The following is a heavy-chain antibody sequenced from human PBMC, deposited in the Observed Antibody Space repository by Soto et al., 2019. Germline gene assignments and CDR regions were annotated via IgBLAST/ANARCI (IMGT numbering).Heavy chain of an antibody. CDR3: ARETYYYGSGSYQPPYYFDY. Sequence: EVQLVESGGGLVKPGGSLRLSCAASGFTFSSYSMNWVRQAPGKGLEWVSSISSSSSYIYYADSVKGRFTISRDNAKNSLYLQMNSLRAEDTAVYYCARETYYYGSGSYQPPYYFDYWGQGTLVTVSS. V-gene: IGHV3-21*01. CDR1: GFTFSSYS. J-gene: IGHJ4*02. D-gene: IGHD3-10*01. CDR2: ISSSSSYI.